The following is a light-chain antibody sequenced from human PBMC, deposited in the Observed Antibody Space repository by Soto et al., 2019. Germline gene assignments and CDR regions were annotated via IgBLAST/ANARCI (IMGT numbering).Light chain of an antibody. CDR1: QSVSSSY. CDR3: QQYGSSPPAT. V-gene: IGKV3-20*01. Sequence: EIVLTQSPGTLSLSPGERATLSCRASQSVSSSYLAWYQQKPGQAPRLLIYGASSRATGIPDRFSGSGSGTDFTLTISRLEPGDFAVYYCQQYGSSPPATFGQGTKVDIK. CDR2: GAS. J-gene: IGKJ1*01.